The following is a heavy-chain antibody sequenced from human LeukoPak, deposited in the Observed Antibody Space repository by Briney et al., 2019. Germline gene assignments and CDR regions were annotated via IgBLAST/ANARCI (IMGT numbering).Heavy chain of an antibody. CDR1: GYTFTGYY. CDR3: ARGPVSRGAGPSIRHYYYYYMDV. CDR2: INPNSGGT. J-gene: IGHJ6*03. V-gene: IGHV1-2*02. Sequence: ASVKVSCKASGYTFTGYYMHWVRQAPGQGLEWMGWINPNSGGTNYAQKFQGRVTMTRDTSISTAYMELSRLRSDDTAVYHCARGPVSRGAGPSIRHYYYYYMDVWGKGTTVTVSS. D-gene: IGHD1-1*01.